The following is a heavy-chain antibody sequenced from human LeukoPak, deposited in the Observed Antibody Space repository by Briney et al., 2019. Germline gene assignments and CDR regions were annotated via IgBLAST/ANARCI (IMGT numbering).Heavy chain of an antibody. CDR2: IWYDGSNT. Sequence: GGSLRLSCAASGFSFKNHGMHWVRQAPGKGLEWVAIIWYDGSNTYYADSVKGRFTVSRDNSKNTLYLQVNSLRAEDTAVYYCARGTAFPYYYDSSGYPPRDAFDIWGQGTMVTVSS. CDR3: ARGTAFPYYYDSSGYPPRDAFDI. D-gene: IGHD3-22*01. J-gene: IGHJ3*02. V-gene: IGHV3-33*01. CDR1: GFSFKNHG.